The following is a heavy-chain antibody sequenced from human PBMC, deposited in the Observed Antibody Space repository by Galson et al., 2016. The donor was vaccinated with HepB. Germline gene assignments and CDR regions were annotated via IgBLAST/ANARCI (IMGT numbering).Heavy chain of an antibody. J-gene: IGHJ4*02. CDR1: GFSLINSRLG. D-gene: IGHD4-17*01. V-gene: IGHV2-26*01. CDR3: AVLTSGIATH. Sequence: PALVKPTQTLTLTCTVSGFSLINSRLGVSWIRQPPGKALEWLAHIVSNDEKSYNTSLRSRLTISEDTSISQVVLGLTNMDPVDTATYFWAVLTSGIATHWGRGILGSV. CDR2: IVSNDEK.